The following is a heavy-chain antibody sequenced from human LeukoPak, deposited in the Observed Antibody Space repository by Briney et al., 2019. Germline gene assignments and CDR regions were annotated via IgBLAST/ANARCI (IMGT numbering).Heavy chain of an antibody. J-gene: IGHJ1*01. D-gene: IGHD2-2*01. CDR2: ISSSSSYI. CDR3: ARGDCSSTSCRSHQYFQH. V-gene: IGHV3-21*01. Sequence: GSLRLSCAASGFTFSSYSMNWVRQAPGKGLEWVSSISSSSSYIYNADSVKGRFTISRDNAKNSLYLQMNSLRAEDTAVYYCARGDCSSTSCRSHQYFQHWGQGTLVTVSS. CDR1: GFTFSSYS.